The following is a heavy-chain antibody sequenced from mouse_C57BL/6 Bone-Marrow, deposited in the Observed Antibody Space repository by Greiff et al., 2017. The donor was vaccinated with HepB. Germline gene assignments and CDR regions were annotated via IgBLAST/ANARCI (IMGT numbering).Heavy chain of an antibody. V-gene: IGHV1-81*01. CDR1: GYTFTSYG. J-gene: IGHJ3*01. CDR2: IYPRSGNT. CDR3: ARSPYGSSSSWFAY. D-gene: IGHD1-1*01. Sequence: QVQLQQSGAELARPGASVKLSCKASGYTFTSYGISWVKQRTGQGLEWIGEIYPRSGNTYYNEKFKGKATLTADKSSSTAYMELRSLTSEDSAVYFCARSPYGSSSSWFAYWGQGTLVTVSA.